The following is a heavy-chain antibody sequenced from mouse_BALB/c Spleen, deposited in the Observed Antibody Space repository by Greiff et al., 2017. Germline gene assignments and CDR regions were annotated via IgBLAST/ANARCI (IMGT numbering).Heavy chain of an antibody. CDR1: GFTFSSYA. V-gene: IGHV5-9-4*01. J-gene: IGHJ4*01. CDR2: ISSGGSYT. Sequence: EVHLVESGGGLVKPGGSLKLSCAASGFTFSSYAMSWVRQSPEKRLEWVAEISSGGSYTYYPDSVKGRFTISRDNAKNNLYLQMSSLKSEDTAMYYCAREPNYYGSSGYAMDYWGQGTSVTVSS. CDR3: AREPNYYGSSGYAMDY. D-gene: IGHD1-1*01.